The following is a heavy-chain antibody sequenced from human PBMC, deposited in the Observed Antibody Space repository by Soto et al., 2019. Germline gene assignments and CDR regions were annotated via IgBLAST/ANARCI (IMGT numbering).Heavy chain of an antibody. CDR1: GYIFVNYG. J-gene: IGHJ6*02. V-gene: IGHV1-18*01. D-gene: IGHD3-16*01. CDR2: ISPYTGNT. Sequence: QVQLVQSGDEVKKPGASVKVSCKASGYIFVNYGIACVRQAPGQGLEWMGWISPYTGNTHSATKIQGRLTMTTDTSTSRAYMGLGSLTSDDTAVYYCVMVDNYVTPTPQDVWGQGTTVTVAS. CDR3: VMVDNYVTPTPQDV.